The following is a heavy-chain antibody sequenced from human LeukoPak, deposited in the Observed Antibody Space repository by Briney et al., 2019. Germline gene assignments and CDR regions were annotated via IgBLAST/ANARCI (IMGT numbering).Heavy chain of an antibody. CDR3: ARGRQLTNIVVVPAASPWFDP. CDR1: GFTFSSYA. V-gene: IGHV3-30-3*01. CDR2: ISYDGSNK. D-gene: IGHD2-2*01. J-gene: IGHJ5*02. Sequence: GGSLRLSCAASGFTFSSYAMHWVRQAPGKGLEWVAVISYDGSNKYYADSVKGRFTISRDNSKNTLYLQMNSLRAEDTAVYYCARGRQLTNIVVVPAASPWFDPWGQGTLVTVSS.